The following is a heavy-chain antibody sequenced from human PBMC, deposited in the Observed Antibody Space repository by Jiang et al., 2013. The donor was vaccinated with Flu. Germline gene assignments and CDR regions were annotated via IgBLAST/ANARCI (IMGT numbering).Heavy chain of an antibody. Sequence: GPGLVKPSETLSLTCTVSGYSISSGYYWGWIRQPPGKGLEWIGSIYHSGSTYYNPSLKSRVTISVDTSKNQFSLKLSSVTAADTAVYYCARDGVAEEETNWFDPWGQGTLVTVSS. V-gene: IGHV4-38-2*02. D-gene: IGHD3-3*01. J-gene: IGHJ5*02. CDR3: ARDGVAEEETNWFDP. CDR2: IYHSGST. CDR1: GYSISSGYY.